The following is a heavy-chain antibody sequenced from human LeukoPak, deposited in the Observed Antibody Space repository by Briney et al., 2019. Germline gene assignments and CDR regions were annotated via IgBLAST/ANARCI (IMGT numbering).Heavy chain of an antibody. Sequence: GGSLRLSCAASGFTFSSYAMHWVRQAPGKGLEWVAVISYDGSNKYYADSVKGRFTISRDNSKNTLYLQTNSLRAEDTAVYYCAKDRVAGRPRDFDYWGQGTLVTVSS. V-gene: IGHV3-30-3*01. CDR1: GFTFSSYA. CDR2: ISYDGSNK. D-gene: IGHD6-19*01. CDR3: AKDRVAGRPRDFDY. J-gene: IGHJ4*02.